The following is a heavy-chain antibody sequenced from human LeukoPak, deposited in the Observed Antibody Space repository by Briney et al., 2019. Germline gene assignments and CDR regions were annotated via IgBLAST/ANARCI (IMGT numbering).Heavy chain of an antibody. Sequence: SETLSPTCTVSGGSISSYYWSWIRQPPGKGLEWIGYIYYSGSTNYNPSLKSRVTISVDTSKNQFSLKLSSVTAADTAVYYCARATGFYYFDYWGQGTLVTVSS. J-gene: IGHJ4*02. CDR1: GGSISSYY. CDR2: IYYSGST. V-gene: IGHV4-59*01. CDR3: ARATGFYYFDY. D-gene: IGHD1-1*01.